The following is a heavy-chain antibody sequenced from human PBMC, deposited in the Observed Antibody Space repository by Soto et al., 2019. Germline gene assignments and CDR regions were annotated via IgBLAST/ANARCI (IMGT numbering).Heavy chain of an antibody. CDR2: INHSGST. V-gene: IGHV4-34*01. CDR3: TRGYYYYYYMDV. Sequence: SETLALTCAVYGGSFSGYYWSWIRQPPGKGLEWIGEINHSGSTNYNPSLKSRVTISVDTSKNQFSLKLSSVTAADTAVYYCTRGYYYYYYMDVWGKGTAVT. CDR1: GGSFSGYY. J-gene: IGHJ6*03.